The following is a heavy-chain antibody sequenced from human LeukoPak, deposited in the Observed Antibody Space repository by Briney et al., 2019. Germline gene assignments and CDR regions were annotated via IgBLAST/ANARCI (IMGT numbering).Heavy chain of an antibody. V-gene: IGHV3-23*01. CDR2: ISISGVNT. Sequence: GGSLRLSCAASGFTFSSYAMSWVREAPGKGVEWVSGISISGVNTFYADSVKGRFAISRDNSKNTLHLQMNSLRAEDTAVYYCARWNGYADYWGQGTLVTVSS. CDR1: GFTFSSYA. CDR3: ARWNGYADY. J-gene: IGHJ4*02. D-gene: IGHD2-2*01.